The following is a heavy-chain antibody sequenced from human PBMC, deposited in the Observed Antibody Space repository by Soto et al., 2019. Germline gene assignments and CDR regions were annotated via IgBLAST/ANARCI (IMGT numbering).Heavy chain of an antibody. CDR1: GFTFSSYA. J-gene: IGHJ5*02. V-gene: IGHV3-23*01. CDR2: ISGSGGST. D-gene: IGHD3-10*01. Sequence: GGSLRLSCAASGFTFSSYAMSWVRQAPGKGLEWVSAISGSGGSTYYADSVKGRFTISRDNSKNTLYLQMNSLRAEDTAVYYCAKSPHYYGSGSFSWFDPWGQGTLVTVAS. CDR3: AKSPHYYGSGSFSWFDP.